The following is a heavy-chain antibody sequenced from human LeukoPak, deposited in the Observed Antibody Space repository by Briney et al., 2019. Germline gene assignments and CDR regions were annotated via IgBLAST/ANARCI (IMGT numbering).Heavy chain of an antibody. V-gene: IGHV4-59*01. Sequence: SETLSLTCTISGGSISSYFWTWIRQSPGRGLDWIAYIYDSGSTNYNPSLKGRVTTSVDTSKNQFSLKLSSVTAADTAVYYCARVHPLYYYYGMDVWGQGTTVTVSS. CDR1: GGSISSYF. CDR2: IYDSGST. CDR3: ARVHPLYYYYGMDV. J-gene: IGHJ6*02.